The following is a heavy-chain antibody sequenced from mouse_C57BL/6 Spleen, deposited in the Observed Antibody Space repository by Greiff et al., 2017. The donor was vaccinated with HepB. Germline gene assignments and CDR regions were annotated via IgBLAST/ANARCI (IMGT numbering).Heavy chain of an antibody. V-gene: IGHV1-82*01. CDR2: IYPGDGDT. D-gene: IGHD1-1*01. J-gene: IGHJ4*01. CDR3: ASFITAVVATFDAMDY. CDR1: GYAFSSSW. Sequence: QVQLQQSGPELVKPGASVKISCKASGYAFSSSWMNWVKQRPGKGLEWIGRIYPGDGDTNYNGKFKDKATLTADKSSSTAYMQLSSLTSEDSAVYFCASFITAVVATFDAMDYWGQGTSVTVSS.